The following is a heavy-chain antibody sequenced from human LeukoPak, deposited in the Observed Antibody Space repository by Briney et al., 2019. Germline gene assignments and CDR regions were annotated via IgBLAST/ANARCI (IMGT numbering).Heavy chain of an antibody. V-gene: IGHV3-48*01. J-gene: IGHJ6*02. CDR3: ARDEQLDNYYYYYGMDV. CDR2: ISSSSTTI. D-gene: IGHD6-13*01. CDR1: GFTFSNYN. Sequence: GGSLRLSCAASGFTFSNYNMNWVRQAPGKGLEWVSYISSSSTTIYYADSVKGRFTISRDNAENSLYLEMNSLRAEDTAVYYCARDEQLDNYYYYYGMDVWGQGTTVTVSS.